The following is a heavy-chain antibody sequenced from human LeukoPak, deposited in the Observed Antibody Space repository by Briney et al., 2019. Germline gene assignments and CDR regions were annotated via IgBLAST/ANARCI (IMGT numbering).Heavy chain of an antibody. CDR3: ARDMSGSYPGVDY. V-gene: IGHV3-74*01. Sequence: GGSLRLSSAASGFTFSSYWMHWVRQAPGKGLVWVSRINSDGSSTSYADSVKGRFTISRDNAKNTLYLQMNSLRAEDTAVYYCARDMSGSYPGVDYWGQGTLVTVSS. CDR2: INSDGSST. CDR1: GFTFSSYW. J-gene: IGHJ4*02. D-gene: IGHD1-26*01.